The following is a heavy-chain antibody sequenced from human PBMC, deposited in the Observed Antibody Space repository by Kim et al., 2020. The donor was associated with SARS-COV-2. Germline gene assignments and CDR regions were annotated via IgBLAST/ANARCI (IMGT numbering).Heavy chain of an antibody. J-gene: IGHJ4*02. D-gene: IGHD3-3*01. V-gene: IGHV3-11*01. CDR3: TRDPRDLDY. Sequence: GGSLRLSCTASGFNLRDYYMTWIRQAPGKGLELISYIGRSGTDISYAESVKGRFTISWATAKNSLFLQMNSLRVDDTAVYYCTRDPRDLDYWGPGTLVTVSS. CDR1: GFNLRDYY. CDR2: IGRSGTDI.